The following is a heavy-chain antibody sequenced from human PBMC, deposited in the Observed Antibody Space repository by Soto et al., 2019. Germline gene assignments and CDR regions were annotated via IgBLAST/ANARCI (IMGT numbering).Heavy chain of an antibody. D-gene: IGHD6-13*01. Sequence: ASVKVSCKASGYIFTSNVMHWVRQAPGQRLEWMGWINAGNGNTKYSQKFQGRVTITRDTPASTAFMELSSLRSEDTAVYYCARDHPYPGSSWFFFDLWGQGTLVTSPQ. V-gene: IGHV1-3*01. CDR2: INAGNGNT. J-gene: IGHJ4*02. CDR1: GYIFTSNV. CDR3: ARDHPYPGSSWFFFDL.